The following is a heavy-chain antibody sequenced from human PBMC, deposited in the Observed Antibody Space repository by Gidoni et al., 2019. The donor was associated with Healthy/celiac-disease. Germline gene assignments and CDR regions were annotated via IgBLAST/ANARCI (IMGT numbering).Heavy chain of an antibody. V-gene: IGHV3-15*01. CDR3: TTVPSGWELLLDDY. CDR1: GFTFRNDW. CDR2: IKSKTDGGTT. Sequence: EVQLVESGGGLVKPGGSLRLSCAASGFTFRNDWMSWVRQAPGKGLEWVGRIKSKTDGGTTDYAAPVKGRFTISRDDSKNTLYLQMNSLKTEDTAVYYCTTVPSGWELLLDDYWGQGTLVTVSS. J-gene: IGHJ4*02. D-gene: IGHD1-26*01.